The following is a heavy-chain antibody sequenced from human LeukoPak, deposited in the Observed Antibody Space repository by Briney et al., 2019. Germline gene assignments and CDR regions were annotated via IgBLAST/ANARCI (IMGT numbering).Heavy chain of an antibody. Sequence: GGTVKVSCKASGYSFTSYGISWVRQAPGQGLEWMGWISAYNGNTNYAQKIQGRVTLTTDTSTITTYMELRSLRSDDTAVYYCARDKYYKTSGYDDQFDYWGQGTLVTVSS. CDR3: ARDKYYKTSGYDDQFDY. CDR2: ISAYNGNT. CDR1: GYSFTSYG. D-gene: IGHD3-22*01. J-gene: IGHJ4*02. V-gene: IGHV1-18*01.